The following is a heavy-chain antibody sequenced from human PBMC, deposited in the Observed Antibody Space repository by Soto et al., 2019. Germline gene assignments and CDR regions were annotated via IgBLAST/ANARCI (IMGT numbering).Heavy chain of an antibody. Sequence: QVQLVESGGGVVQPGRSLRLSCAASGFTFSSYGMHWVRQAPGKGLEWVAVISYDGSNKYYADSVKGRFTISRDNSKNTLYLQMNSLRAEDTAVYYCAKDRGSYYSYCYYYGMDVWGQGTTVTVSS. D-gene: IGHD1-26*01. V-gene: IGHV3-30*18. CDR1: GFTFSSYG. CDR3: AKDRGSYYSYCYYYGMDV. CDR2: ISYDGSNK. J-gene: IGHJ6*02.